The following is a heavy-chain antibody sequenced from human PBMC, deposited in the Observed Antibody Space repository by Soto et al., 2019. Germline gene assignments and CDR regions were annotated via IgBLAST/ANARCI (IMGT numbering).Heavy chain of an antibody. J-gene: IGHJ4*02. V-gene: IGHV4-61*01. CDR1: GGSVSSGSYY. CDR2: IYYSGST. D-gene: IGHD5-18*01. Sequence: AETLSLTCTVSGGSVSSGSYYWVWIRHPPGKGLEWIGYIYYSGSTNYNPSLKSRVTISVDTSKNQFSLKLSSVTAADTAVYYCAREGYGYSYGYWYYFDYWGQGTLVTVSS. CDR3: AREGYGYSYGYWYYFDY.